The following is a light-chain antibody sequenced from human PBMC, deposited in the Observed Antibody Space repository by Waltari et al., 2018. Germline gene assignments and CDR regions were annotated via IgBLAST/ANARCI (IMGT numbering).Light chain of an antibody. Sequence: PSVSASPGQPASIACFGDKLGDKYVSWYQQKPGQSPVLVIYQDTKRPSVIPERFSASNSGNTATLTVSETQAVDEASYYCQTWDSNTVVFGGGTTLTVL. CDR2: QDT. V-gene: IGLV3-1*01. CDR3: QTWDSNTVV. CDR1: KLGDKY. J-gene: IGLJ2*01.